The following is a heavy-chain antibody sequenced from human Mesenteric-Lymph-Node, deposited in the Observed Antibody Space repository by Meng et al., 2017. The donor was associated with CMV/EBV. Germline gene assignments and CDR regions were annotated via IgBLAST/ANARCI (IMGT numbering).Heavy chain of an antibody. CDR1: GDSISRSRYY. CDR3: ARDPSQPYDSSGYYSFYFDY. Sequence: SETLSLTCTVSGDSISRSRYYWGWIRQPPGKGLEWIGTIYYSGSTYYNPSLKSRVTISVDTSKNQFSLKLTSVTAADTAVYYCARDPSQPYDSSGYYSFYFDYWGQGTLVTVSS. V-gene: IGHV4-39*07. D-gene: IGHD3-22*01. J-gene: IGHJ4*02. CDR2: IYYSGST.